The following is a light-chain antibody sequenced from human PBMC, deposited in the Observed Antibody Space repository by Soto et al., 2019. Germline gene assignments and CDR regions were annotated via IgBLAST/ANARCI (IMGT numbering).Light chain of an antibody. CDR2: EVS. CDR3: SSYTSSSIDYV. Sequence: QSVLTQPASVSGSPGQSITISCTGTSSDVGGYNYVSRYQQHPGKPPKLMIYEVSNRPSGVSNRFSGSKSGNTASLTISGLQAEDEADYYCSSYTSSSIDYVFGTGIKLTVL. V-gene: IGLV2-14*01. J-gene: IGLJ1*01. CDR1: SSDVGGYNY.